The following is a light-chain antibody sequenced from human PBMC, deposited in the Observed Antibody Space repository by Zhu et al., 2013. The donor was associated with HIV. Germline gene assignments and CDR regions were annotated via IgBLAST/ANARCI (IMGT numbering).Light chain of an antibody. CDR1: QSVSSSY. J-gene: IGKJ4*01. CDR3: QQYGSSPLT. CDR2: GAS. Sequence: EIVLTQSPGTLSVSPGERATLSCRASQSVSSSYLAWYQQKPGRAPRLLIYGASTRATGIPDRFSGSGSGTDFALTINRLEPEDFAVYFCQQYGSSPLTFGGGTKVEIK. V-gene: IGKV3-20*01.